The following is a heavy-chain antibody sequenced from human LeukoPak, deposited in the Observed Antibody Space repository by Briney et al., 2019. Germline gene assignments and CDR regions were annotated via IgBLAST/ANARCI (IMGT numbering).Heavy chain of an antibody. CDR3: ARCTRITMVRGVIITGIYYFDY. CDR1: GGSFSGYY. Sequence: PSETLSLTCAVYGGSFSGYYWSWIRQPPGKGLEWIGKINHSGSTNYNPSLKSRVTISVDTSKNQFSLKLSSVTAADTAVYYCARCTRITMVRGVIITGIYYFDYWGQGTLVTVSS. V-gene: IGHV4-34*01. CDR2: INHSGST. J-gene: IGHJ4*02. D-gene: IGHD3-10*01.